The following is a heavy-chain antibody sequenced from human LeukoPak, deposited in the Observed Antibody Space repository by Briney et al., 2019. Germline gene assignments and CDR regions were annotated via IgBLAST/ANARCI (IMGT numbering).Heavy chain of an antibody. CDR3: ARGYASNDFWSGYFLNFDY. V-gene: IGHV4-34*01. J-gene: IGHJ4*02. CDR1: GGSFSGYY. CDR2: INHSGST. Sequence: PSETLSLTCALYGGSFSGYYWSWIRQPPGKGLEWIGEINHSGSTNYNPSLKSRVTISVDTSKNQFSLKLSSVTAADTAVYYCARGYASNDFWSGYFLNFDYWGQGTLVTVSS. D-gene: IGHD3-3*01.